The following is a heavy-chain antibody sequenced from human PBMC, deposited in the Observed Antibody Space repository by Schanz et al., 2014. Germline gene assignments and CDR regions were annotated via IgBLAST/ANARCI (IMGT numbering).Heavy chain of an antibody. V-gene: IGHV1-18*01. J-gene: IGHJ6*02. CDR1: GYTFTSHG. CDR3: ARVQDDIVTGSEYYYGRDV. Sequence: QVQLVQSGAEVKKPGASVKVSCKASGYTFTSHGISWVRQAPGQGLEWMGWISTSNGNTNYIQKLHGRVTMTTDTSTSTAYMELRSLRSDDTAVYYCARVQDDIVTGSEYYYGRDVWGQGTTVTVSS. CDR2: ISTSNGNT. D-gene: IGHD3-9*01.